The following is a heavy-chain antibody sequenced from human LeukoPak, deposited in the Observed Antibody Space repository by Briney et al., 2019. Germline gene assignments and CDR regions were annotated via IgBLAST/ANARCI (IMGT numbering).Heavy chain of an antibody. CDR1: GYTLTGLS. CDR3: ATRNWNYGASDY. CDR2: FDPEDGET. V-gene: IGHV1-24*01. Sequence: ASVKVSCKVSGYTLTGLSMHWVRQAPGKGLEWMGGFDPEDGETIYAQKFQGRVTMTEDTSTDTAYIELSSLRSEDTAVYYCATRNWNYGASDYWGQGTLVTVSS. D-gene: IGHD1-7*01. J-gene: IGHJ4*02.